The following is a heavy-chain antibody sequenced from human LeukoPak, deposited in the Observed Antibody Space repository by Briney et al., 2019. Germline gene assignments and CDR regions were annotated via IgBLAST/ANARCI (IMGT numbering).Heavy chain of an antibody. CDR3: ARSSYSSSSSV. CDR2: INSDGSEG. CDR1: GLTFSGFW. V-gene: IGHV3-7*03. Sequence: SGGSLRLSCAVSGLTFSGFWMSWSRQAPGKGLEWVASINSDGSEGYYADVVKGRFTISRDNAKNSLYLQINSPRAEDTAVYYCARSSYSSSSSVWGQGTMVTVSS. D-gene: IGHD6-6*01. J-gene: IGHJ3*01.